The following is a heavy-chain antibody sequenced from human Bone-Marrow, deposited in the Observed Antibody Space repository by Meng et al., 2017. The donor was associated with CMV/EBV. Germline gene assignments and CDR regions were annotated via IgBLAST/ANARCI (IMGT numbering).Heavy chain of an antibody. Sequence: GESLKISCAASGFTFDTYWMTWVRQAPGKGLEWVANIKEDGSEKYYVDPVRGRFTISRDNTKKSLFLQINSLRAEDTAVYFCARIEKGNSTWRNFFYYGMDVWGQGTTVTVSS. CDR1: GFTFDTYW. CDR3: ARIEKGNSTWRNFFYYGMDV. V-gene: IGHV3-7*01. J-gene: IGHJ6*02. D-gene: IGHD2/OR15-2a*01. CDR2: IKEDGSEK.